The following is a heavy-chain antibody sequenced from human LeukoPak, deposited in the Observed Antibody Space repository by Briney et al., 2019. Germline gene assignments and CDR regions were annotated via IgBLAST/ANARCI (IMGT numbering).Heavy chain of an antibody. CDR2: ISGDGGRT. CDR1: GFTFHDNA. J-gene: IGHJ2*01. D-gene: IGHD6-13*01. CDR3: AKDRGIAAAYWYFAL. Sequence: GGSLRLSCAASGFTFHDNAMHWVRQAPGKGLEWVSLISGDGGRTYNADSVKGRFTISRDNSKSSLYLQMNSLRTEDTALYYCAKDRGIAAAYWYFALWGRGTLVTVSS. V-gene: IGHV3-43*02.